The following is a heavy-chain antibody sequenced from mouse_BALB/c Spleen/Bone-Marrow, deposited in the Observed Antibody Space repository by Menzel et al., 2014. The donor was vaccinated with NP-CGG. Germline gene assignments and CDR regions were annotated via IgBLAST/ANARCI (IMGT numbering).Heavy chain of an antibody. J-gene: IGHJ2*01. CDR1: GFTFTDYY. D-gene: IGHD1-1*01. CDR3: ARDMGGLLFDS. CDR2: IRNKANGYTT. Sequence: EVMLVESGGGLVQPGGSLRLSCAISGFTFTDYYMNWVRQPPGKALEWLVFIRNKANGYTTEYSASVKGRFTISRDNSQSILYLQMNTLRAEDSATYFCARDMGGLLFDSWGQGTTLTVSS. V-gene: IGHV7-3*02.